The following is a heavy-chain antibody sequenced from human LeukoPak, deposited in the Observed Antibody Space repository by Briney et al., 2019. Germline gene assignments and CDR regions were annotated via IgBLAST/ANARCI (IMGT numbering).Heavy chain of an antibody. V-gene: IGHV4-34*01. Sequence: SETLSLTCAVYGGSFSGYYWSWIRQPPGKGLEWIGEINHSGSTNYNPSLKSRVTISVDTSKNQFSLQLNSVTPEDTAVYYCARDKWFSRGAAGTFWFDPWGQGTLVTVSS. CDR2: INHSGST. D-gene: IGHD6-13*01. J-gene: IGHJ5*02. CDR3: ARDKWFSRGAAGTFWFDP. CDR1: GGSFSGYY.